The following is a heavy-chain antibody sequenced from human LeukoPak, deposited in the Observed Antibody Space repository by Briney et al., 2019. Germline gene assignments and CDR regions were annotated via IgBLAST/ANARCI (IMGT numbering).Heavy chain of an antibody. V-gene: IGHV3-9*01. D-gene: IGHD5-12*01. CDR1: GFTFDDYA. CDR3: AKGYVDIGATSPGAYYYYGMDV. CDR2: ISWNSGSI. Sequence: GRSLRLSCAAPGFTFDDYAMHWVRQAPGKGLEWVSGISWNSGSIGYADSVKGRFTISRDNAKNSLYLQMNSVRAEDTALYYCAKGYVDIGATSPGAYYYYGMDVWGQGTTVTVSS. J-gene: IGHJ6*02.